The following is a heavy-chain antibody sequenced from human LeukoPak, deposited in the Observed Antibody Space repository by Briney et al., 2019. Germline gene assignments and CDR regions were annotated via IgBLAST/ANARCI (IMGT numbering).Heavy chain of an antibody. V-gene: IGHV3-21*04. J-gene: IGHJ6*03. Sequence: GGSLRLSCVASGFTSSSYCMNWVRQAPGKGLEWVSSISSSSSYIYYADSVKGRFSISRDNAKNSLYLQMNSLRAEDTAVYYCAVGNYMDVWGKGTTVTISS. CDR1: GFTSSSYC. CDR3: AVGNYMDV. D-gene: IGHD1-26*01. CDR2: ISSSSSYI.